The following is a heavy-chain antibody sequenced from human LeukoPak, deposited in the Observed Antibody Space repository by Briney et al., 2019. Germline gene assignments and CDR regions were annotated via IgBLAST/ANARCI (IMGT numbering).Heavy chain of an antibody. J-gene: IGHJ4*02. CDR2: ISRTGKTI. CDR3: ARDLGSSTVTTAFDY. CDR1: GFIFNDYY. Sequence: GGSLRLSCTASGFIFNDYYMSWIRQTPGKGLEWLSYISRTGKTIYYRDSVKGRFTISRDNANNQLHLQMDNLRAEDTAVYFCARDLGSSTVTTAFDYWGQGTLVTVSS. V-gene: IGHV3-11*01. D-gene: IGHD4-17*01.